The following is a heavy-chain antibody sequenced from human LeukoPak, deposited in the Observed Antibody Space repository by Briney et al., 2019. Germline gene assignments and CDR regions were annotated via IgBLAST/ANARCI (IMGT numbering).Heavy chain of an antibody. D-gene: IGHD3-22*01. Sequence: PSETLSLTCTVSGGSISSSSYYWGWIRQPPGKGLEWIGSIYYSGSTYYNPSLKSRVTISVDKSKNHFSLKLTSVTAADTAVYYCARDYDTSGSDAFDIWGQGTMVTVSS. CDR1: GGSISSSSYY. CDR2: IYYSGST. J-gene: IGHJ3*02. CDR3: ARDYDTSGSDAFDI. V-gene: IGHV4-39*02.